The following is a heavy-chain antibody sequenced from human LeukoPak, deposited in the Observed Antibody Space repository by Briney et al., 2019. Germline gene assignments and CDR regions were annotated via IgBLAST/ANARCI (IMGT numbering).Heavy chain of an antibody. J-gene: IGHJ4*02. Sequence: GGSLRLSCAASGFIFSRHAMSWVRQAPGKGLEWVSTTGLESVHTLCADSVQGRFTVTRDNSRNTLDLQMDNLRVDDTAVYYCAKGDDIGKHPTRAYYFDIWGQGTLVTVSS. D-gene: IGHD5-24*01. CDR1: GFIFSRHA. CDR2: TGLESVHT. CDR3: AKGDDIGKHPTRAYYFDI. V-gene: IGHV3-23*01.